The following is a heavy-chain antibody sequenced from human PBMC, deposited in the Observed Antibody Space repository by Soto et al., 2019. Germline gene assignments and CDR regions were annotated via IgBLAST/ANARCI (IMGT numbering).Heavy chain of an antibody. Sequence: QVQLVQSGAEVKKPGSSVKVSCKASGGTFSSYTISWVRQAPGQGLEWMGRIIPILGIANYAQKFQGRVTITADNSTSTAYMELSSLRSEDTAVYYCASIGIAAAGRNFDYWGQGTLVTVSS. CDR2: IIPILGIA. CDR3: ASIGIAAAGRNFDY. D-gene: IGHD6-13*01. V-gene: IGHV1-69*02. CDR1: GGTFSSYT. J-gene: IGHJ4*02.